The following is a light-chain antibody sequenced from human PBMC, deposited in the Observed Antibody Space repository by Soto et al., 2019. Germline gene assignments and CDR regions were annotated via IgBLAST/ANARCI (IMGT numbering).Light chain of an antibody. CDR1: SSNIGTPYD. J-gene: IGLJ3*02. V-gene: IGLV1-40*01. CDR2: GNT. Sequence: QSVLTQPPSVSGAPGQRVTISCTGSSSNIGTPYDVHWYQQLPGTAPKLLISGNTDRPSVVPDRFSGSKSGTSASLAITGLQAEDEADYYCQSYDTSLSVWVFGGGTKVTVL. CDR3: QSYDTSLSVWV.